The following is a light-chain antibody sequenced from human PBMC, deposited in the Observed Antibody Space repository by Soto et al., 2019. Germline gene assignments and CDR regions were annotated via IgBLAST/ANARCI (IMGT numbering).Light chain of an antibody. CDR2: EVS. CDR3: STYAGRNNVV. Sequence: QSALTQPPSASGSPGQSVTISCTGTSSDVGGYNYVSWYQQHPGKAPKLMIYEVSKRPSGVPDRFSGSKSGNTASLTVSGLQGEDEADYYCSTYAGRNNVVFGGGTKVTVL. J-gene: IGLJ2*01. CDR1: SSDVGGYNY. V-gene: IGLV2-8*01.